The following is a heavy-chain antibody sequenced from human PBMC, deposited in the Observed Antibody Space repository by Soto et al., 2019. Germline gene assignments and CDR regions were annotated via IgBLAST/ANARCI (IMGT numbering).Heavy chain of an antibody. CDR3: ARDSTYYYESSGYRPLGFDP. CDR2: IYHSGST. V-gene: IGHV4-30-2*01. CDR1: GGSISSGGDS. Sequence: TLSLTCAVSGGSISSGGDSWSWIRQPPEKGLEWIGYIYHSGSTYYNPSLKSRVTISVDRSKNQFSLKLSSVTAADTAVYYCARDSTYYYESSGYRPLGFDPWGQGTLVTVSS. D-gene: IGHD3-22*01. J-gene: IGHJ5*02.